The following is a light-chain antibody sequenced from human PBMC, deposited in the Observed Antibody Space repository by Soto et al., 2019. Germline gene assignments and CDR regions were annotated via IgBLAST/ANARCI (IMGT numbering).Light chain of an antibody. J-gene: IGKJ5*01. CDR3: QHRGT. CDR1: QSVSSY. V-gene: IGKV3-11*01. CDR2: DAS. Sequence: EIVLTQSPATLSLSPGERATLSCRASQSVSSYLGWYQQKPGQAPRLLISDASDRATDIPARFSGSESGTDFTLTISSLEPEDFAVYHCQHRGTFGQGTRLEIK.